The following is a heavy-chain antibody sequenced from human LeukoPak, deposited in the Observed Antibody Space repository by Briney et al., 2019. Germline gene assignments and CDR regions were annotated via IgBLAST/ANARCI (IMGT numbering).Heavy chain of an antibody. CDR2: ISSNGGST. Sequence: PGGSLRLSCAASGFTFSSYAMHWVRQAPGKGLEYVSAISSNGGSTYYANSVKGRFTISRDNSKNTLYLQMGSLRAEDMAVYYCARDLHSGYGVPLGFYFDYWGQGTLVTVSS. J-gene: IGHJ4*02. CDR1: GFTFSSYA. CDR3: ARDLHSGYGVPLGFYFDY. D-gene: IGHD5-12*01. V-gene: IGHV3-64*01.